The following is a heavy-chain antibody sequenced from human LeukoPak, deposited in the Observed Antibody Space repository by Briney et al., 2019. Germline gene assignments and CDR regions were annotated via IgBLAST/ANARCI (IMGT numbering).Heavy chain of an antibody. CDR3: AKDRKKGSTRRPLPADY. D-gene: IGHD1-1*01. V-gene: IGHV3-30*18. CDR1: GFTFSSYG. CDR2: ISYDGSNK. J-gene: IGHJ4*02. Sequence: GGSLRLSCAASGFTFSSYGMHWVRQAPGKGLEWVAVISYDGSNKYYADSVMGRFTISRDNSKNTLYLQMNSLRAEDTAVYYCAKDRKKGSTRRPLPADYWGQGTLVTVSS.